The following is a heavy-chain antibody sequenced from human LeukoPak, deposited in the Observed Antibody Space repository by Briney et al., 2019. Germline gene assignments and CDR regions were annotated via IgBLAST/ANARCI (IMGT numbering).Heavy chain of an antibody. D-gene: IGHD2-15*01. CDR1: GYTFTSYG. CDR3: ARVGSGCSGGSCFPVGAFDI. CDR2: INPNSGGT. J-gene: IGHJ3*02. Sequence: ASVKVSCKASGYTFTSYGISWVRQAPGQGLEWMGRINPNSGGTNYAQKFQGRVTMTRDTSISTAYMELSRLRSDDTAVYYCARVGSGCSGGSCFPVGAFDIWGQGTMVTVSS. V-gene: IGHV1-2*06.